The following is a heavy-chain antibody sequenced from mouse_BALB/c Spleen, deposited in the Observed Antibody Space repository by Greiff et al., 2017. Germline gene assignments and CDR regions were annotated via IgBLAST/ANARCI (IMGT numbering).Heavy chain of an antibody. D-gene: IGHD2-3*01. CDR2: IDPANGNT. V-gene: IGHV14-3*02. CDR3: AWGVYDGYSFDY. J-gene: IGHJ2*01. Sequence: EVKLQQSGAELVKPGASVKLSCTASGFNIKDTYMHWVKQRPEQGLEWIGRIDPANGNTKYDPKFQGKATITADTSSNTAYLQLSSLTSEDTAVYYCAWGVYDGYSFDYWGQGTTLTVSS. CDR1: GFNIKDTY.